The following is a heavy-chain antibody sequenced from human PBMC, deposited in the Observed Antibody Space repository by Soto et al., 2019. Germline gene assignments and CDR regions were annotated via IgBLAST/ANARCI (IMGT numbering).Heavy chain of an antibody. Sequence: QVQLVQSGAEVKKPGSSVKVSCKASGGTFSSYGISWVRQAPGQGLEWMGGIIPSFGTANYAQNFQGRVTITADESTSTAYMELSSLRSEDTAVYYCARGGMATMNYYYYGMDVWGQGTTVTVSS. V-gene: IGHV1-69*12. CDR1: GGTFSSYG. D-gene: IGHD5-12*01. J-gene: IGHJ6*02. CDR2: IIPSFGTA. CDR3: ARGGMATMNYYYYGMDV.